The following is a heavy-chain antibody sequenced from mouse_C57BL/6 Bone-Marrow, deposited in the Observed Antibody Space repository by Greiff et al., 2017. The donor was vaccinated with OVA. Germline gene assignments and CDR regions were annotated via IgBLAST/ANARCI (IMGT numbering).Heavy chain of an antibody. D-gene: IGHD2-3*01. CDR2: IYPRSGNT. J-gene: IGHJ2*01. CDR3: ARGRWLLLSDY. V-gene: IGHV1-81*01. CDR1: GYTFTSYG. Sequence: QVQLQQSGPELVKPGASVKLSCKASGYTFTSYGISWVKQRTGQGLEWIGEIYPRSGNTYYNEKFKGKATLTADKSSSTAYMELRSLTSEDSAVYFCARGRWLLLSDYWGQGTTLTVSS.